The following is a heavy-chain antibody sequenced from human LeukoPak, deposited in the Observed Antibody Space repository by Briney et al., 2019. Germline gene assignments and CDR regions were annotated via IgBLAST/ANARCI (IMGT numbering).Heavy chain of an antibody. V-gene: IGHV1-8*02. CDR2: INPNNGNT. CDR1: GGTFSSYA. CDR3: TRGEFGGNNWFDP. J-gene: IGHJ5*02. Sequence: GASVKVSCKASGGTFSSYAINWVRQAPGQGLEWMGRINPNNGNTGYAQKFQGRVTMTRNTVMSTAYMELSSLKYEDTAMYYCTRGEFGGNNWFDPWGQGTLVTVSS. D-gene: IGHD3-10*01.